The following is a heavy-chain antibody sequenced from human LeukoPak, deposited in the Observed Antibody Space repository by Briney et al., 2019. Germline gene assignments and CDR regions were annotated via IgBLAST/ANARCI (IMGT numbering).Heavy chain of an antibody. J-gene: IGHJ4*02. D-gene: IGHD2-21*01. CDR3: TRQAIVGRLPPLV. CDR2: IYSSGVT. V-gene: IGHV4-59*01. Sequence: SETLSLTCTVSGGSISGYYWNWIRQPPGKGLEWIGYIYSSGVTKYNVSLKSRVTMSVDTSKKQFSLRLSSVTAADTAMFYCTRQAIVGRLPPLVWGQGILVTVSS. CDR1: GGSISGYY.